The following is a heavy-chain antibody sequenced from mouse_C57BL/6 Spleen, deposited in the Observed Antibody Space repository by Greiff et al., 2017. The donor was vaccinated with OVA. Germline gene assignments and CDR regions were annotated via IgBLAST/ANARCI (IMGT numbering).Heavy chain of an antibody. CDR1: GFSLTSYG. CDR3: ARTGTGFDY. J-gene: IGHJ2*01. D-gene: IGHD4-1*01. CDR2: IWRGGST. V-gene: IGHV2-2*01. Sequence: VQLVESGPGLVQPSQSLSITCTVSGFSLTSYGVHWVRQSPGKGLEWLGVIWRGGSTDYNAAFISRLSISKDNSKSQVFFKMNSLQADDTAIYYCARTGTGFDYWGQGTTLTVSS.